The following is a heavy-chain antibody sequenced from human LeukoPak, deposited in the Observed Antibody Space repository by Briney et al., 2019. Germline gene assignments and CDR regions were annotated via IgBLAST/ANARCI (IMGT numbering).Heavy chain of an antibody. D-gene: IGHD5-12*01. CDR3: AKDRADVVPTMVLDY. J-gene: IGHJ4*02. CDR2: LRASGGIS. V-gene: IGHV3-23*01. Sequence: GGSLRLSCAASGFTFSNYAMNWVRQTPGKGLEWVSSLRASGGISYYADSVKGRFTISRDNSKNTLFLQLNSLRAEDTAVYYCAKDRADVVPTMVLDYWGQGTLVTVSS. CDR1: GFTFSNYA.